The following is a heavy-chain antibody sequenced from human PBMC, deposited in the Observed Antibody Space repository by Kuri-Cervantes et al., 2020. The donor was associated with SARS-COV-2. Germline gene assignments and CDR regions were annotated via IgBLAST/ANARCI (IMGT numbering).Heavy chain of an antibody. CDR2: IYYSGST. V-gene: IGHV4-59*01. CDR1: GCSISSYY. CDR3: ARSKGSGWFGFDPSMDV. Sequence: SETLSLTCTASGCSISSYYWSWIRQPPGKGLEWIGYIYYSGSTNYNPSLKSRVTISVDTSKNQFSLKLSSVTAADTAVYYCARSKGSGWFGFDPSMDVWGQGTTVTVSS. D-gene: IGHD6-19*01. J-gene: IGHJ6*02.